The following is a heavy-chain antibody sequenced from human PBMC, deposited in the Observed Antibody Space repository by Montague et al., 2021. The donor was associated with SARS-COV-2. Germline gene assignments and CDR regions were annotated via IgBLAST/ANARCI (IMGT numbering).Heavy chain of an antibody. CDR2: ISYDGSNK. Sequence: SLRLSCAASGFTFSSYAMHWVRQAPGKGLEWVAVISYDGSNKYYADSVKGRFTISRDNSKNTLYVQMNSLRAEDTAVYYCASSLVWFEIDYWGQGTLVTVSS. V-gene: IGHV3-30*04. J-gene: IGHJ4*02. CDR3: ASSLVWFEIDY. CDR1: GFTFSSYA. D-gene: IGHD3-10*01.